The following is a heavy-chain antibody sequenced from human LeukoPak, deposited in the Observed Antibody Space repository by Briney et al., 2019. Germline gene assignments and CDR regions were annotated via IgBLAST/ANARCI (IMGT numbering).Heavy chain of an antibody. D-gene: IGHD3-22*01. CDR2: IYYSGST. J-gene: IGHJ4*02. Sequence: PSETLSLTCTVSGGSISSSSHYWGWIRQPPGKGLEWIGSIYYSGSTYYNPSLKSRVTISVDTSKNQFSLKLSSVTAADTAVYYCARQLETYYYDSSGYHFDYWGQGTLVTVSS. CDR1: GGSISSSSHY. CDR3: ARQLETYYYDSSGYHFDY. V-gene: IGHV4-39*01.